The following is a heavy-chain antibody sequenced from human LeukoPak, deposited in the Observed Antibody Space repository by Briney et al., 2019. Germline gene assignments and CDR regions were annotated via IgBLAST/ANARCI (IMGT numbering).Heavy chain of an antibody. J-gene: IGHJ4*02. D-gene: IGHD2-15*01. Sequence: GGSLRLSCAVSGFTFSSYVMNWVRQAPGMGLEWVSGISGSGGSTYYADSVKGRFSISRDNSKNTLYLQMNSLRAEDTAVYYCAKRVDTSKWYAAFEHWGRGTLVTVSS. V-gene: IGHV3-23*01. CDR3: AKRVDTSKWYAAFEH. CDR2: ISGSGGST. CDR1: GFTFSSYV.